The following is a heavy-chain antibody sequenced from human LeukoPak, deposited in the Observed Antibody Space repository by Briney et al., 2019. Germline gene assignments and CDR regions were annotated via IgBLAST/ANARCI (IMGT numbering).Heavy chain of an antibody. D-gene: IGHD5-12*01. CDR1: GFAFSSYS. J-gene: IGHJ4*02. CDR3: ARRFGYSIDY. CDR2: ISSSSGTL. Sequence: PGGSLRLSCAASGFAFSSYSMNWVRRAPGKGLEWVSFISSSSGTLYYADSVKGRFTISRDDAKNTLYLQMNSLRAEDTAVYYCARRFGYSIDYWGQGTLVTASS. V-gene: IGHV3-48*04.